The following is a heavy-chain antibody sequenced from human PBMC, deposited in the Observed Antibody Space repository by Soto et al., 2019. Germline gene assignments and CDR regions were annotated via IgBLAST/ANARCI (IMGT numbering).Heavy chain of an antibody. Sequence: ASVKVSCKTSGYTYSGFYRHWVRQAPGQGLESMGWIYPDSGGTDYAQKFQGRVTMTRDTSISTAYMELSRLGSDDTAVYYCRVTGVSEVDYWGQATLVTVSS. J-gene: IGHJ4*02. D-gene: IGHD7-27*01. CDR1: GYTYSGFY. CDR2: IYPDSGGT. V-gene: IGHV1-2*02. CDR3: RVTGVSEVDY.